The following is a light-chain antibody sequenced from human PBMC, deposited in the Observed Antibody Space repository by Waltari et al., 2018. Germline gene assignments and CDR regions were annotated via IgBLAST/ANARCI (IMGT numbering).Light chain of an antibody. CDR1: QSVSSW. Sequence: DIQMTHSPSTLAASVGHTVTITCRASQSVSSWLAWYQQKAGKAPTVLIYDASDLESGVPSRFSGSGSDTEFTLTISNLQPDDFATYYCQQYDSYVYTFGQGTKLEIK. V-gene: IGKV1-5*01. CDR3: QQYDSYVYT. CDR2: DAS. J-gene: IGKJ2*01.